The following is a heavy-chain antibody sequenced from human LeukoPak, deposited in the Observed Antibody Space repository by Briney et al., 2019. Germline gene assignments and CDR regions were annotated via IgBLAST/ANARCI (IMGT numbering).Heavy chain of an antibody. CDR1: GYSFTNYW. V-gene: IGHV5-10-1*01. CDR2: IDPSDSST. J-gene: IGHJ3*02. D-gene: IGHD4-23*01. Sequence: GESLKISCKGSGYSFTNYWISWVRQMPGKGLEWMGRIDPSDSSTNYSPSFQGHVTISANKSISTAYLQWRSLKASDTAMYYCARGDDYGGAFDIWGQGTMVTVSS. CDR3: ARGDDYGGAFDI.